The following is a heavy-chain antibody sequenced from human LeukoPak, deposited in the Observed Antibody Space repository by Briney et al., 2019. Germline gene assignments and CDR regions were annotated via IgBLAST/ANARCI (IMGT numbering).Heavy chain of an antibody. CDR3: ARQNTGQLDS. D-gene: IGHD2-8*02. CDR1: GYTFTDYY. Sequence: ASAKVSCKASGYTFTDYYMHWVRQAPGQGLEWMGWINAKSGDTKYAQKFQARVTMTRDTSITTTYMEVSRLSSDDTAVYYCARQNTGQLDSWGQGTLVTVSS. V-gene: IGHV1-2*02. J-gene: IGHJ5*01. CDR2: INAKSGDT.